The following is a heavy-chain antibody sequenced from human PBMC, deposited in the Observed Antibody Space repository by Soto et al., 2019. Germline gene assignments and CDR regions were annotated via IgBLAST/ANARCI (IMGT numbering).Heavy chain of an antibody. CDR1: GYTLTELS. D-gene: IGHD4-17*01. CDR3: STSTTVTTRLYWYFDL. CDR2: FDPEDGET. Sequence: ASVKVSCKVSGYTLTELSMHWVRQAPGKGLEWIGGFDPEDGETIYAQRFQGRVTMTEDTSTDTAYMELSSLRSEDTALYYCSTSTTVTTRLYWYFDLWGRGTLVTVSS. V-gene: IGHV1-24*01. J-gene: IGHJ2*01.